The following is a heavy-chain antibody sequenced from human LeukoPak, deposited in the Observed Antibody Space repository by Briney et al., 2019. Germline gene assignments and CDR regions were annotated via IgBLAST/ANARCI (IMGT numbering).Heavy chain of an antibody. CDR1: GFTVSSNY. D-gene: IGHD2-15*01. CDR3: ASGGGSLFHPFSHYYYYGMDV. J-gene: IGHJ6*02. Sequence: GGSLRLSCAASGFTVSSNYMSWVRQAPGKGLEWVSVIYSGGSTYYADSVKGRFTISRDNSKNTLYLQMNSLRAEDTAVYYCASGGGSLFHPFSHYYYYGMDVWGQGTTVTVSS. V-gene: IGHV3-66*01. CDR2: IYSGGST.